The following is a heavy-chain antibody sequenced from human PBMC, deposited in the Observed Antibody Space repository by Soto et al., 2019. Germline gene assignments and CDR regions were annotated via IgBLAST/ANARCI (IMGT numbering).Heavy chain of an antibody. CDR2: ISSSSSTI. D-gene: IGHD3-9*01. CDR1: GFTFSSYS. J-gene: IGHJ4*02. V-gene: IGHV3-48*02. Sequence: EVQLVESGGGLVQPGGSLRLSCAASGFTFSSYSMNWVRQAPGKGLEWVSYISSSSSTIYYADSVKGRFTISRDNAKHSQYLQMNSLRDEDTAVHYCARVREYYDSLPGSWGQGTLVTVSS. CDR3: ARVREYYDSLPGS.